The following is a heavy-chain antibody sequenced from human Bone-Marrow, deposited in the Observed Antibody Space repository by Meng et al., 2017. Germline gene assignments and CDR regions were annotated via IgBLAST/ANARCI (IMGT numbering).Heavy chain of an antibody. CDR2: MNPNSGNT. J-gene: IGHJ4*02. CDR1: GYTFTSYD. V-gene: IGHV1-8*01. D-gene: IGHD6-19*01. Sequence: ASVKVSCKASGYTFTSYDINWVRQATGQGLEWMGWMNPNSGNTGYAKKFQGRVTMTRNTSISTACMEMSSLRSEDIAVYYYARGGPKYISYPILVWGQGTLVTVSS. CDR3: ARGGPKYISYPILV.